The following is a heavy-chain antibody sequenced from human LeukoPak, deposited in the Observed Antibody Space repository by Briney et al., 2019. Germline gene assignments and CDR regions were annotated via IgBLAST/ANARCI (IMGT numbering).Heavy chain of an antibody. Sequence: GSLRLSCAASGFTFSSYAMSWVRQAPGKGLEWVSAIISSGDFTYYADSVKGRFTVSRENAKNSLYLQMNSLRAGDTAVYYCASGRITFGGVSVICNGLESCVQGTIFTVSS. CDR3: ASGRITFGGVSVICNGLES. CDR2: IISSGDFT. CDR1: GFTFSSYA. J-gene: IGHJ3*02. V-gene: IGHV3-23*01. D-gene: IGHD3-16*02.